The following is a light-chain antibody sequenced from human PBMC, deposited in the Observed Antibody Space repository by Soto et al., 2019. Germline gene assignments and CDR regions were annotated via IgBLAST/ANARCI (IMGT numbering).Light chain of an antibody. Sequence: IVLTQSPGTLSLSPGERATLSCRASRNVGSSFLAWYHKKPGQAPRLLIYDATSRATGIPDRFSGSGSGNDFTLTISRLEPEDFAVYYCQQYDSSRTFGQGTKVEIK. CDR3: QQYDSSRT. V-gene: IGKV3-20*01. J-gene: IGKJ1*01. CDR2: DAT. CDR1: RNVGSSF.